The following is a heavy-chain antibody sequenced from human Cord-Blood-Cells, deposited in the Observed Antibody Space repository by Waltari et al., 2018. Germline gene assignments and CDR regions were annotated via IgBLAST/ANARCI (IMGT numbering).Heavy chain of an antibody. CDR3: TRRLDSSSSNDYYMDV. CDR2: IRSKANSYAP. V-gene: IGHV3-73*02. Sequence: EVQLVESGGGLVQPGGSLKLSCAASGFTFSGSAMHWVRQASGKGLEWVGRIRSKANSYAPAYAASVKGRFTISRDDSKNTAYLQMNSLKTEDTAVYYCTRRLDSSSSNDYYMDVWGKGTTVTVSS. D-gene: IGHD6-6*01. J-gene: IGHJ6*03. CDR1: GFTFSGSA.